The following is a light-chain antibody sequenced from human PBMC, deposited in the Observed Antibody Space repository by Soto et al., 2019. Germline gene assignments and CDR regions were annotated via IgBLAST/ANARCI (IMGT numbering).Light chain of an antibody. J-gene: IGKJ5*01. V-gene: IGKV3-20*01. CDR1: QSVSNNY. Sequence: TVSNQSPGTLSLSPGERATLSCRASQSVSNNYLAWYQQKPGQAPRLLVYGASSRATGISDRFSGSGSGTDFTLTISRLEPEDFAVYYCQQYGIFPITFGQGTRLEI. CDR2: GAS. CDR3: QQYGIFPIT.